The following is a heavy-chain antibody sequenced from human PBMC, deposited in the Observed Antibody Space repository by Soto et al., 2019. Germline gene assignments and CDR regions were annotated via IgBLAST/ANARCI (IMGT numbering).Heavy chain of an antibody. V-gene: IGHV4-30-2*01. CDR3: ARGGVDYYDSSGYYFSPHYFDY. J-gene: IGHJ4*02. CDR1: GISISRGCYS. CDR2: IYHSGST. D-gene: IGHD3-22*01. Sequence: PPQTLYLTCAVSGISISRGCYSWSWIRQPLGKGLEGIGYIYHSGSTYYNPSLKSRVTISVDRSKNQFSLKLSSVTAADTAVYYCARGGVDYYDSSGYYFSPHYFDYWGQGTLVTISS.